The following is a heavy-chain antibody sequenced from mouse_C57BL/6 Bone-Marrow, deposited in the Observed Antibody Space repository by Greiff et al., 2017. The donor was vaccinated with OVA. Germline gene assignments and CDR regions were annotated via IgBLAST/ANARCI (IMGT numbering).Heavy chain of an antibody. CDR3: ARHEVALGNPCFDV. J-gene: IGHJ1*03. D-gene: IGHD2-1*01. CDR2: FYPGSGSI. CDR1: GYTFTEYT. Sequence: QVQLQQSGAELVKPGASVKLSCKASGYTFTEYTIHWVKQRSGQGLEWIGWFYPGSGSIKYNEKFKDKATLTADKSSSTVYMDLSRLTSEDSAVYFCARHEVALGNPCFDVWGTGTTVTVSS. V-gene: IGHV1-62-2*01.